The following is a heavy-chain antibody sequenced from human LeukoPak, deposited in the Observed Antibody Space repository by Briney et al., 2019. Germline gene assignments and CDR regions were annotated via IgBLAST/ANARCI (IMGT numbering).Heavy chain of an antibody. Sequence: ALRLSCAASGFTFDDYAIHWVRQAPGKGLEWVAGISYNSDTIRYADSVKGRFTISRDNAKKSLYLQMNSLRAEDTALYYCAKDKGQWLSLYYSDNWGQGTLVTVSS. CDR2: ISYNSDTI. CDR1: GFTFDDYA. J-gene: IGHJ4*02. CDR3: AKDKGQWLSLYYSDN. D-gene: IGHD6-19*01. V-gene: IGHV3-9*01.